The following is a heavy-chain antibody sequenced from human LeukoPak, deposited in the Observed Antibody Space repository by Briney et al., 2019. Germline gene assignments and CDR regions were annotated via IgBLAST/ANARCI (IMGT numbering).Heavy chain of an antibody. CDR2: IIPILGIA. D-gene: IGHD5-18*01. V-gene: IGHV1-69*04. CDR3: ARVGGYSYGYVWFDP. J-gene: IGHJ5*02. CDR1: GGTFSSYA. Sequence: ASVKVSCKASGGTFSSYAISWVRQAPGQGLEWMGRIIPILGIANYAQKFQGRVTITADKSTGTAYMELSSLRSEDTAVYYCARVGGYSYGYVWFDPWGQGTLVTVSS.